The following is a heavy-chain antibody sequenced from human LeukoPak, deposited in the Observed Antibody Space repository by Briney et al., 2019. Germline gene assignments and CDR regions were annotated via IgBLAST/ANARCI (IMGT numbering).Heavy chain of an antibody. CDR3: ASPRYGSGYYYYMDV. J-gene: IGHJ6*03. CDR2: IIPIFGTA. V-gene: IGHV1-69*13. CDR1: GYTFTGYY. D-gene: IGHD3-10*01. Sequence: SVKVSCKASGYTFTGYYMHWVRQAPGQGLEWMGGIIPIFGTANYAQKFQGRVTITADESTSTAYMELSSLRSEDTAVYYCASPRYGSGYYYYMDVWGKGTTVTISS.